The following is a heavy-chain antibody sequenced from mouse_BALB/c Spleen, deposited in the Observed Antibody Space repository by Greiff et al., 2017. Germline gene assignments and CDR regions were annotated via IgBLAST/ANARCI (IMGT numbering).Heavy chain of an antibody. V-gene: IGHV1-69*01. CDR2: IDTSDSYT. CDR3: AREVPYYYAMDY. D-gene: IGHD2-14*01. CDR1: GYTFTDYW. Sequence: QVQLQQPGAELVMPGASVKMSCKASGYTFTDYWMHWVKQRPGQGLEWIGAIDTSDSYTSYNQKFKGKATLTVDESSSTAYMQLSSLTSEDSAVYYCAREVPYYYAMDYWGQGTSVTVSS. J-gene: IGHJ4*01.